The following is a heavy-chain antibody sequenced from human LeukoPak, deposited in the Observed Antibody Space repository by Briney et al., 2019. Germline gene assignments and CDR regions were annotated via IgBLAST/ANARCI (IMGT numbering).Heavy chain of an antibody. CDR3: TTEYTYYDVFNI. J-gene: IGHJ3*02. V-gene: IGHV3-15*01. Sequence: GGSLRLSCAASGFTFSNAWMSWVRQAPGKGLEWVGRIKSKTDGGTTDYAAPVKGRFTISRDDSKNTLYLQMNSLKTEDTAVYYCTTEYTYYDVFNIWGQGKRVTVSS. D-gene: IGHD3-16*01. CDR1: GFTFSNAW. CDR2: IKSKTDGGTT.